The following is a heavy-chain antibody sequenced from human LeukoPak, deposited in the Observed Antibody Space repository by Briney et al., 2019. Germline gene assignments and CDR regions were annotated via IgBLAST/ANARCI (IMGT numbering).Heavy chain of an antibody. CDR3: AREEYQLLRVFDY. Sequence: GGSLRLSCAASGFTFNTYAMSWVRQAPGKGLEWVSGISGSGGSTYYADSVKGRFTISRDNSKNTLYLQMNSLRAEDTAVYYCAREEYQLLRVFDYWGQGTLVTVSS. CDR2: ISGSGGST. CDR1: GFTFNTYA. V-gene: IGHV3-23*01. D-gene: IGHD2-2*01. J-gene: IGHJ4*02.